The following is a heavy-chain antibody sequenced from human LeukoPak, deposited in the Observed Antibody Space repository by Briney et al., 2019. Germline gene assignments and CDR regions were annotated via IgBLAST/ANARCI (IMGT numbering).Heavy chain of an antibody. CDR3: ARGGVVPAAPTPFDP. J-gene: IGHJ5*02. CDR2: IIPIFGTA. V-gene: IGHV1-69*05. D-gene: IGHD2-2*01. CDR1: GGTFSSYA. Sequence: GASVKVSCKASGGTFSSYAISWVRQAPGQGLEWMGGIIPIFGTANYAQKFQGRVTITTDESTSTAYMELSSLRSEDTAVYYCARGGVVPAAPTPFDPWGQETLVTVSS.